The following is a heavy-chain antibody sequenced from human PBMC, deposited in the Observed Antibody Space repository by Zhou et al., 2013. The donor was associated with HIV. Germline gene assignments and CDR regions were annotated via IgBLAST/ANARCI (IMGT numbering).Heavy chain of an antibody. D-gene: IGHD3-10*01. CDR3: ARARIGMVRGVIPQGWL. CDR1: GFTFSDYG. J-gene: IGHJ4*02. V-gene: IGHV3-23*01. Sequence: EVQLLESGGGLVQPGGSLRLSCAASGFTFSDYGMSWVRQAPGKGLEWVSTISGVGGSTYYTGSVKGRFTISRDNSENTLSLQMNSLGAEDTAVYYCARARIGMVRGVIPQGWLWGQGTLVTVSS. CDR2: ISGVGGST.